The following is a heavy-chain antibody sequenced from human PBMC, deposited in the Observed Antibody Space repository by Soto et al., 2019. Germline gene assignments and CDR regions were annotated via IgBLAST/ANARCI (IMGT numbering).Heavy chain of an antibody. J-gene: IGHJ3*02. Sequence: QVTLKESGPVLVKPTETLMLTCTVSGFSLSSTQMGVSWIRQPPGKALEWLAHVFSNGEKIYSTSLKSRLTNSKDTSKSQVFLTMTNMDPVDTATYFCARIPQTGTARRAFDIWGQGTLVTVSS. CDR2: VFSNGEK. CDR3: ARIPQTGTARRAFDI. D-gene: IGHD1-1*01. CDR1: GFSLSSTQMG. V-gene: IGHV2-26*01.